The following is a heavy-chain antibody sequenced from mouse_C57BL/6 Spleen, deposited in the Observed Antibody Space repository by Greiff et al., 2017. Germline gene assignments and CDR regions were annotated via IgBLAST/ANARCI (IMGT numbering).Heavy chain of an antibody. CDR1: GYTFTSYG. D-gene: IGHD1-1*01. V-gene: IGHV1-81*01. J-gene: IGHJ1*03. Sequence: VQLQQSGAELARPGASVKLSCKASGYTFTSYGISWVKQRTGQGLEWIGEIYPRSGNTYYNEKFKGKATLTADKSSSTAYMELRSLTSEDSAVYFCARTSYGSSLFYWYFDVWGTGTTVTVSS. CDR3: ARTSYGSSLFYWYFDV. CDR2: IYPRSGNT.